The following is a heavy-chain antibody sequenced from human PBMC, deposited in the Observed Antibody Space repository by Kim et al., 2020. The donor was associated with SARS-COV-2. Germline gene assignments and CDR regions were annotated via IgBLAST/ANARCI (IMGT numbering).Heavy chain of an antibody. D-gene: IGHD3-10*02. V-gene: IGHV3-66*01. Sequence: YAHSGNGRLPISRDDSKNTLYLKMNSLRAEDTAVYYCARVVRDLYYFDYWGQGTLVTVSS. J-gene: IGHJ4*02. CDR3: ARVVRDLYYFDY.